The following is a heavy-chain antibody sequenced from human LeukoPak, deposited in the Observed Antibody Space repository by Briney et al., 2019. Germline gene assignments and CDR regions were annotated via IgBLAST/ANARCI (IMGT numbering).Heavy chain of an antibody. CDR3: AKDRATAVVTYFDY. Sequence: SVKVSCKASGGTFSSYGISWVRQAPGQGLEWMGRIIPILGIANYAQKFQGRVTITADKSTSTAYMELSSLRAEDTAVYYCAKDRATAVVTYFDYWGQGTLVTVSS. CDR1: GGTFSSYG. J-gene: IGHJ4*02. D-gene: IGHD4-23*01. V-gene: IGHV1-69*04. CDR2: IIPILGIA.